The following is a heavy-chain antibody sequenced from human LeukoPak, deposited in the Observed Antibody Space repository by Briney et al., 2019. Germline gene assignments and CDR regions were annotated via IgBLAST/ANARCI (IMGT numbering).Heavy chain of an antibody. CDR3: AKGSVAAQLYAFDI. Sequence: PGGSLRLSCAASAFTFSNYAMSWVRQAPGKGLEWVSSISGSGDSTYYADSVKGRFTISRDNSKNTLYLQMNSLRADDTAVYYCAKGSVAAQLYAFDIWGQGTMVTVSS. CDR1: AFTFSNYA. D-gene: IGHD6-19*01. CDR2: ISGSGDST. J-gene: IGHJ3*02. V-gene: IGHV3-23*01.